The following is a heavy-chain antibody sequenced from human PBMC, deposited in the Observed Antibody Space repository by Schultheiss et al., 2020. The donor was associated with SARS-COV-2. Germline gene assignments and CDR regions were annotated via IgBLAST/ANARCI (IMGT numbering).Heavy chain of an antibody. CDR3: ARISSGWYAFDI. CDR1: GFSLSNARMG. CDR2: IFSNDEK. D-gene: IGHD6-19*01. V-gene: IGHV2-26*01. Sequence: SCPTLVKPTETLTLTCTVSGFSLSNARMGVSWIRQPPGKALEWLAHIFSNDEKSYSTSLKSRLTISKDTSKSQVVLTMTNMDPVDTATYYCARISSGWYAFDIWGQGTMVTVSS. J-gene: IGHJ3*02.